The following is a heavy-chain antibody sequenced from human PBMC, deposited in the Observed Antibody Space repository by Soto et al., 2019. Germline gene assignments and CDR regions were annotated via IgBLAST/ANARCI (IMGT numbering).Heavy chain of an antibody. CDR2: IYFTGST. CDR1: RGSISSGDYY. Sequence: QVQLQESGPGLVKPSETLSLTCTVSRGSISSGDYYWSWIRQPPGKGLEWVGYIYFTGSTYYNPPLHSRITVSVDTSKNHFSLNLISVTAADTAVYYCARATASSWFDYWGQGTLVTVSS. D-gene: IGHD6-13*01. J-gene: IGHJ4*02. CDR3: ARATASSWFDY. V-gene: IGHV4-30-4*01.